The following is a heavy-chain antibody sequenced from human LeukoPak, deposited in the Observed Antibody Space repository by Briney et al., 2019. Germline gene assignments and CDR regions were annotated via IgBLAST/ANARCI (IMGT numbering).Heavy chain of an antibody. Sequence: NPGGSLRLSCAASGFTFSSYSMNWVRQAPGKGLEWVSSISGNSNYIYHADSLKGRFTISRDNAENSLHLQMNSLRAEDTAVYYCARGTRDQLWLMYYFDYWGQGTLVTVSS. D-gene: IGHD5-18*01. CDR1: GFTFSSYS. J-gene: IGHJ4*02. CDR2: ISGNSNYI. V-gene: IGHV3-21*01. CDR3: ARGTRDQLWLMYYFDY.